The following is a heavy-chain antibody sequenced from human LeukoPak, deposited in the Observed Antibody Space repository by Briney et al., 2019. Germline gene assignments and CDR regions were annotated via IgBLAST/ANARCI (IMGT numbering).Heavy chain of an antibody. CDR1: GYDFNGYY. V-gene: IGHV1-2*02. J-gene: IGHJ6*02. D-gene: IGHD3-16*02. Sequence: GASVKVSCKTSGYDFNGYYIHWVRQSPGQGLEWMGWIKPKSGGTDYAEKLQGRVTTTSDASVTTVFMELKNLRSDDTAVYYCGRVLDYVGGSFRPPEKYYYYYIDVWGQGTTVVVSS. CDR2: IKPKSGGT. CDR3: GRVLDYVGGSFRPPEKYYYYYIDV.